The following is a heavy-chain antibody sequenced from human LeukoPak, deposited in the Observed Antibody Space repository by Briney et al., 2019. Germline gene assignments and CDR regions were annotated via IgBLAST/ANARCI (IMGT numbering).Heavy chain of an antibody. CDR3: ARDPRSGYHDY. Sequence: ASVKVSCKASGYTFTSYGISWVRQAPGQGLEWMGWINAGNGDTKYSQRFQGRVTITRDTSARIAYMELSSLRSGDTAVYYCARDPRSGYHDYWGQGTLVTVSS. D-gene: IGHD3-22*01. J-gene: IGHJ4*02. CDR2: INAGNGDT. V-gene: IGHV1-3*01. CDR1: GYTFTSYG.